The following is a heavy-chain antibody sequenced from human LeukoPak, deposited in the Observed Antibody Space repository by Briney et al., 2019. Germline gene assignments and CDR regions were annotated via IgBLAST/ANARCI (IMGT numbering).Heavy chain of an antibody. D-gene: IGHD3-22*01. Sequence: SETLSLTCAVDGGSFSGYYWSWIRQPPGKGLEWIGEINHSGSTNYNPSLKSRVTISVDTSKNQFSLKLSSVTAADTAVYYCARGGGGVIVVVIGLRGYYFDYWGQGTLVTVSS. V-gene: IGHV4-34*01. CDR2: INHSGST. CDR1: GGSFSGYY. CDR3: ARGGGGVIVVVIGLRGYYFDY. J-gene: IGHJ4*02.